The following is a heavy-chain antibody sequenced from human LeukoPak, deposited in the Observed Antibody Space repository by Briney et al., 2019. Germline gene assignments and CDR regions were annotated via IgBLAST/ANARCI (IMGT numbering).Heavy chain of an antibody. V-gene: IGHV3-64D*06. CDR2: LSSNGEIK. D-gene: IGHD1-26*01. J-gene: IGHJ4*02. CDR1: GFTITSYA. CDR3: VKTYSGTYYDF. Sequence: GGSLRLSCSASGFTITSYAMHWVRQAPGKGLEYVSALSSNGEIKFYADSVKGRFTISRDSSKNTLDLQMSSLRAEDTALYYCVKTYSGTYYDFWGQGTPVTVSS.